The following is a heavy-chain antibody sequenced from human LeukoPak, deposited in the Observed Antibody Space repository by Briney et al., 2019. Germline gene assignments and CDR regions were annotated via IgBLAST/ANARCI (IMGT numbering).Heavy chain of an antibody. J-gene: IGHJ6*02. D-gene: IGHD3-10*01. CDR3: ARLRYGSGSYFGETYYYYGMDV. Sequence: KSSETLSLTCTVSGGSISSYYWSWIRQPPGKGLEWIGYIYYSGSTNYDPSLKSRVTISVDTSKNQSSLKLSSVTAADTAVYYCARLRYGSGSYFGETYYYYGMDVWGQGTTVTVSS. V-gene: IGHV4-59*01. CDR1: GGSISSYY. CDR2: IYYSGST.